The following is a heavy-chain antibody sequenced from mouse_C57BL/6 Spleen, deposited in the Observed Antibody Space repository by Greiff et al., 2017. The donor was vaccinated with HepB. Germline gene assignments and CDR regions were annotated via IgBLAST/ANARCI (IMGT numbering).Heavy chain of an antibody. CDR2: IDPENGDT. CDR3: TTITTVVAEDYAMDY. V-gene: IGHV14-4*01. Sequence: EVQGVESGAELVRPGASVKLSCTASGFNIKDDYMHWVKQRPEQGLEWIGWIDPENGDTEYASKFQGKATITADTSSNTAYLQLSSLTSEDTAVYYCTTITTVVAEDYAMDYWGQGTSVTVSS. D-gene: IGHD1-1*01. CDR1: GFNIKDDY. J-gene: IGHJ4*01.